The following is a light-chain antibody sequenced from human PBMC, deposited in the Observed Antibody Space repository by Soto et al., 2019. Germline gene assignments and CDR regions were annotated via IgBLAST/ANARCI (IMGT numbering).Light chain of an antibody. Sequence: QSALTQPASVSGSPGQSITISCTGTSSDVGGYNYVSWYQQRPGKAPKVMIYDVSKRPSGVPDRFSGSKSGNTASLTISGLQAEDEADYYCCSYAGTYTFDFGTGTKVTVL. CDR1: SSDVGGYNY. CDR3: CSYAGTYTFD. J-gene: IGLJ1*01. V-gene: IGLV2-11*01. CDR2: DVS.